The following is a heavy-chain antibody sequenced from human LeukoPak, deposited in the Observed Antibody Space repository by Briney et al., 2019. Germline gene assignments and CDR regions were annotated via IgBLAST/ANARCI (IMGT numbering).Heavy chain of an antibody. CDR1: GGSFSGYY. CDR3: ARAPNYYDSSGYYGAYNWFDP. D-gene: IGHD3-22*01. V-gene: IGHV4-34*01. J-gene: IGHJ5*02. CDR2: INHSGST. Sequence: SETLSPTCAVYGGSFSGYYWSWIRQPPGKGLEWIGEINHSGSTNYNPSLKSRVTISVDTSKNQFSLKLSSVTAADTAVYYCARAPNYYDSSGYYGAYNWFDPWGQGTLVTVSS.